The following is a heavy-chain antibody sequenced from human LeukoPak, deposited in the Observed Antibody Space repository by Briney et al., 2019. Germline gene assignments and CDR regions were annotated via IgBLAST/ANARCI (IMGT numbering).Heavy chain of an antibody. J-gene: IGHJ4*02. CDR1: GGSFSGYY. Sequence: SETLSLTCAVYGGSFSGYYWSWIRQPPGKGLEWIGEINHSGSTNYNPSLKSRVTISVDTSKNQFPLKLSSVTAADTAVYYCARGRVNYDILTGPLPSFDYWGQGTLVTVSS. V-gene: IGHV4-34*01. CDR2: INHSGST. CDR3: ARGRVNYDILTGPLPSFDY. D-gene: IGHD3-9*01.